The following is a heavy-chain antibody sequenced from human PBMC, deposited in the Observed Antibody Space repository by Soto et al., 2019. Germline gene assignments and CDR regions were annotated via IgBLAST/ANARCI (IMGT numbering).Heavy chain of an antibody. Sequence: SETLSLSCTVASDSMSSGYYWGWIRQPPGKGLEWIGSIYHSGSTYYNPSLKSRVTISVDTSKNQFSLKLSSVTAADTAVYYCARPVPYSNSEYYFDYWGQGNLVTVSS. CDR2: IYHSGST. CDR3: ARPVPYSNSEYYFDY. V-gene: IGHV4-38-2*02. J-gene: IGHJ4*02. CDR1: SDSMSSGYY. D-gene: IGHD4-4*01.